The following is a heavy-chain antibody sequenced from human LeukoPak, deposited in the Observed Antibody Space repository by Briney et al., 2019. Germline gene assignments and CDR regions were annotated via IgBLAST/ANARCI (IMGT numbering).Heavy chain of an antibody. Sequence: SETLSLTCTVSGGSIIGGDYFWSWIRQPAGKGLEWIGRIYTSGSTNNNLSFESRITVSLDTSKNQFSLNLRSVTAADTAVYYCAREAVTGTIVPYWWDYWGQGAQVIVSS. CDR3: AREAVTGTIVPYWWDY. D-gene: IGHD1/OR15-1a*01. CDR1: GGSIIGGDYF. J-gene: IGHJ4*02. CDR2: IYTSGST. V-gene: IGHV4-61*02.